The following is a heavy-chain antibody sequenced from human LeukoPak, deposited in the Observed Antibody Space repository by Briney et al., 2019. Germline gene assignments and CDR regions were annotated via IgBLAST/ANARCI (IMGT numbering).Heavy chain of an antibody. V-gene: IGHV3-7*01. Sequence: GGSLRLSCAASGFTFSSYWMSWVRQAPGKGLEWVGKIKQDGSEKYFVDSVKGRFTISRDNAKNSLYLQMNSLRAEDTAVYYCVRDNPRCCGVIPSNIDDYWGQGTLVTVSS. D-gene: IGHD2/OR15-2a*01. J-gene: IGHJ4*02. CDR2: IKQDGSEK. CDR1: GFTFSSYW. CDR3: VRDNPRCCGVIPSNIDDY.